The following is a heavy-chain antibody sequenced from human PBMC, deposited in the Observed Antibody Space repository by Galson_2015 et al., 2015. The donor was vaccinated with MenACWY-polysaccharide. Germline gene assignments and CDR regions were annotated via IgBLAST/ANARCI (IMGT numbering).Heavy chain of an antibody. CDR3: ARKFDY. CDR1: GYSISRSDW. CDR2: ISHRGST. J-gene: IGHJ4*02. V-gene: IGHV4-4*02. Sequence: ATLSLTCAVSGYSISRSDWWAWVRQPPGKGLEWIGEISHRGSTNYSPSLKSRVTISMDKSKNQFSLRLNSVTAADTAVYYCARKFDYWGQGVLVIVSS.